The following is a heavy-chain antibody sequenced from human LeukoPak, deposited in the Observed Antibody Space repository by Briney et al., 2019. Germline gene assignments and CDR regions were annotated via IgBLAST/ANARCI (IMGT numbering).Heavy chain of an antibody. CDR3: ASSNYFDSSTYRFDY. V-gene: IGHV4-30-2*01. CDR1: GGSISRGGYS. J-gene: IGHJ4*02. CDR2: IYHSGAT. D-gene: IGHD3-22*01. Sequence: SETLSLTCVVSGGSISRGGYSWSWIRQPPGKALEWIGHIYHSGATYYNPSLKSRVTMSVDRSTNEFSLKLTSVTAADTAVYYCASSNYFDSSTYRFDYWGQGTLVTVSS.